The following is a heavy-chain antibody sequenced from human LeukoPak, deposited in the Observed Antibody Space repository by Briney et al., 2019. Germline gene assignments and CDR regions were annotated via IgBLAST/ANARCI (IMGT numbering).Heavy chain of an antibody. CDR3: AGAYDFGNWFEP. Sequence: GGSLRLSCVASGFTFSNTWMHWVRQAPGKGLVWVSRLDIRGGSTAYADSVKGRFTISRDNAKDTLYLQMNSLRAEDTALYYCAGAYDFGNWFEPWGQGTLVTVSS. J-gene: IGHJ5*02. V-gene: IGHV3-74*03. CDR2: LDIRGGST. CDR1: GFTFSNTW. D-gene: IGHD2/OR15-2a*01.